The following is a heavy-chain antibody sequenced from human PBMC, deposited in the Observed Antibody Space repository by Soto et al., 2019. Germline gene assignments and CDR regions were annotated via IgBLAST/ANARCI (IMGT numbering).Heavy chain of an antibody. D-gene: IGHD6-6*01. V-gene: IGHV4-4*02. CDR3: QRVPPRHEFNP. J-gene: IGHJ5*01. Sequence: SGTLAITCTVSRDSITNGEWWSSVRSPLGNALEWSGEIYHHGSTLYNQSLQRRVTIAVDKSKNQFSLKMYSLTGAYTAVYYCQRVPPRHEFNPWGQETRLSV. CDR1: RDSITNGEW. CDR2: IYHHGST.